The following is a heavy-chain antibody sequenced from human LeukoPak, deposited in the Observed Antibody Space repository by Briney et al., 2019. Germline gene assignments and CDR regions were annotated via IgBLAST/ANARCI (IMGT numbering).Heavy chain of an antibody. V-gene: IGHV3-30-3*01. Sequence: GGTLRLSCAASGFTFSSYAMHWVRQAPGKGLEWVAVISYDGSNKYYADSVKGRFTIPRDNSKNTLYLQMNSLRAEDTAVYYCARAWLRGITMVRGVLGYWGQGTLVTVSS. CDR1: GFTFSSYA. J-gene: IGHJ4*02. D-gene: IGHD3-10*01. CDR2: ISYDGSNK. CDR3: ARAWLRGITMVRGVLGY.